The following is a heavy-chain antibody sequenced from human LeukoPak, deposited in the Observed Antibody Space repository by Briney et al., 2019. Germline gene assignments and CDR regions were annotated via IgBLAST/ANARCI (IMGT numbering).Heavy chain of an antibody. CDR3: ARSIAARVDY. J-gene: IGHJ4*02. D-gene: IGHD6-6*01. CDR1: GYTFTGYY. V-gene: IGHV1-8*02. CDR2: MNPNSGNT. Sequence: ASVKVSCKASGYTFTGYYMHWVRQATGQGLEWMGWMNPNSGNTGYAQKFQGRVTMTRNTSISTAYMELSSLRSEDTAVYYCARSIAARVDYWGQGTLVTVSS.